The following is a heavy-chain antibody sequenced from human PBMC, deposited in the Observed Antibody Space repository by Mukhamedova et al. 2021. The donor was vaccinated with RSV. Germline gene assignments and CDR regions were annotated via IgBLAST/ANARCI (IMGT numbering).Heavy chain of an antibody. D-gene: IGHD3-22*01. CDR3: ASQTYYYDSSGYAHFDY. V-gene: IGHV4-39*01. Sequence: GSIYYSGSTYYNPSLKSRVTISVDTSKNQFSLKLSSVTAADTAVYYCASQTYYYDSSGYAHFDYWSQGTLVTVPS. CDR2: IYYSGST. J-gene: IGHJ4*02.